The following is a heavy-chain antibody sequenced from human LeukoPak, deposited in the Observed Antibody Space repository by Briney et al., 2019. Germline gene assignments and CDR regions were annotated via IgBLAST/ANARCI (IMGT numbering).Heavy chain of an antibody. CDR1: GYTFTSYY. V-gene: IGHV1-46*01. CDR3: ARNCGGDCRSVDY. J-gene: IGHJ4*02. D-gene: IGHD2-21*02. Sequence: GASVKVSCKASGYTFTSYYMHWVRQAPGQGLEWMGIINPSGGSTSYAQKFQGRVTMTRNTSISTAYMELSSLRSEDTAVYYCARNCGGDCRSVDYWGQGTLVTVSS. CDR2: INPSGGST.